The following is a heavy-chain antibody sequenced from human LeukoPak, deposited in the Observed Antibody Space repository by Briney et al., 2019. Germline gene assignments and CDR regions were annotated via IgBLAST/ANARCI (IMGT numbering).Heavy chain of an antibody. V-gene: IGHV3-15*01. CDR2: FKGTSGGGTT. D-gene: IGHD1-14*01. Sequence: GGSLRLSCVTSGFTFSNVWMRWVRQAPGKGLEWVARFKGTSGGGTTDYAAPLKDRFTISGDDSKHTLFLQMNSLTIEDTAMYFCTTGGLTAGHWGQGTLVTVSS. CDR1: GFTFSNVW. CDR3: TTGGLTAGH. J-gene: IGHJ4*02.